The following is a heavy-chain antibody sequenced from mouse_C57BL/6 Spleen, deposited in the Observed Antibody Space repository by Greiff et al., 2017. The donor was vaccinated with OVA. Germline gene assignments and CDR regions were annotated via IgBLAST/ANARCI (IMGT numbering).Heavy chain of an antibody. CDR1: GYTFTDYY. Sequence: VQLQQSGPELVKPGASVKISCKASGYTFTDYYMNWVKQSHGKSLEWIGDINPNNGGTSYNQKFKGKATLTVDKSSSTAYMELRSLTSEDSAVYYCAIYYDYDGNFDYWGQGTTLTVSS. V-gene: IGHV1-26*01. CDR2: INPNNGGT. CDR3: AIYYDYDGNFDY. J-gene: IGHJ2*01. D-gene: IGHD2-4*01.